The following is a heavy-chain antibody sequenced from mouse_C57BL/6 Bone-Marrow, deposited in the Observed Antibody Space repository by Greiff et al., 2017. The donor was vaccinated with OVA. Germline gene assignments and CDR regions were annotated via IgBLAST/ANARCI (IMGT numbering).Heavy chain of an antibody. CDR3: ARSYDGCFAY. CDR2: IDPANGNT. D-gene: IGHD2-3*01. CDR1: GFNIKNTY. V-gene: IGHV14-3*01. J-gene: IGHJ3*01. Sequence: VQLQQSVAELVRPGASVKLSCTASGFNIKNTYMYWVKQRTDQGLVWIGRIDPANGNTKYAPKFQGMAPITADTSSNTAYLQLSSRTSEDTAIYYCARSYDGCFAYWGQGTLVTVSA.